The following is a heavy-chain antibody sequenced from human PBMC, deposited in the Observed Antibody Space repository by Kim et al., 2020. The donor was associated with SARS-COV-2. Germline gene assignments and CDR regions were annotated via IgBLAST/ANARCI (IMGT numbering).Heavy chain of an antibody. D-gene: IGHD3-16*01. V-gene: IGHV4-31*03. Sequence: SETLSLTCTVSGGSISSGGYYWSWIRQHPGKGLEWIGYIYYSGSTYYNPSLKSRVTISVDTSKNQFSLKLSSVTAADTAVYYCARGGYDYVWGSFYFDYWGQGTLVTVSS. CDR1: GGSISSGGYY. J-gene: IGHJ4*02. CDR2: IYYSGST. CDR3: ARGGYDYVWGSFYFDY.